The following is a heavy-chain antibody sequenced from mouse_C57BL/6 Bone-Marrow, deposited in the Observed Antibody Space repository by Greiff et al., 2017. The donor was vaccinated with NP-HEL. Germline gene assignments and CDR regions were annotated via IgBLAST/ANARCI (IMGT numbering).Heavy chain of an antibody. Sequence: QVQLQQPGAELVMPGASVKLSCKASGYTFTSYWMHWVKQRPGQGLEWIGEIDPSDSYTTYNQKFKGKSTLTVDKSSSTAYMQLSSQTSEDSAVYYCAKWEGFDYWGQGTTLTVSS. CDR3: AKWEGFDY. CDR1: GYTFTSYW. D-gene: IGHD4-1*01. CDR2: IDPSDSYT. V-gene: IGHV1-69*01. J-gene: IGHJ2*01.